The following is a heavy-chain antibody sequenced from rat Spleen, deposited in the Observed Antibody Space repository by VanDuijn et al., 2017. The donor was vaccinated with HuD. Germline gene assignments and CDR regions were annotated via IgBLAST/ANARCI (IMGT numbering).Heavy chain of an antibody. CDR1: GLTFNNYW. Sequence: EVQLVESGGGLVQPGRSLKLSCVASGLTFNNYWMTWIRQAPGKGLDWVASITNTGGSTYYPDSVKGRFTISRDNAKSTLYLQMNRLRSEDTATYYCTRGNSGVMDAWGQGASVTVSS. CDR2: ITNTGGST. J-gene: IGHJ4*01. CDR3: TRGNSGVMDA. V-gene: IGHV5-31*01. D-gene: IGHD4-3*01.